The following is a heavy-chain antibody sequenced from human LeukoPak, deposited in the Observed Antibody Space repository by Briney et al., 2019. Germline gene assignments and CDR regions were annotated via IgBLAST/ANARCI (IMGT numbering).Heavy chain of an antibody. Sequence: SETLSLTCAVYGGSFSGYYWSWIRQPPGKGLEWIGEINHSGSTNYNPSLKSRVTISVDTSKNQFSLKLSSVTAADTAVYYCARRTGSYCYYMDVWGKGTTVTVSS. J-gene: IGHJ6*03. D-gene: IGHD3-10*01. V-gene: IGHV4-34*01. CDR1: GGSFSGYY. CDR2: INHSGST. CDR3: ARRTGSYCYYMDV.